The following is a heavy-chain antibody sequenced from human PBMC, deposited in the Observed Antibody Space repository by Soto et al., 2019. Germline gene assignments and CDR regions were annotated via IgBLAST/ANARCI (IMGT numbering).Heavy chain of an antibody. J-gene: IGHJ6*02. CDR3: ARGDGRGSSGFYYYYGMDV. V-gene: IGHV1-46*01. CDR2: INPSGGST. CDR1: GYTFTNYY. Sequence: QVQLVQSGAEVKKPGASVKVSCKASGYTFTNYYMHWVRQAPRQGLEWMGIINPSGGSTSYAQKSQGRVTMTSDTSTSTVYMELSSLRSEATAVYYCARGDGRGSSGFYYYYGMDVWGHGTTVTVSS. D-gene: IGHD6-25*01.